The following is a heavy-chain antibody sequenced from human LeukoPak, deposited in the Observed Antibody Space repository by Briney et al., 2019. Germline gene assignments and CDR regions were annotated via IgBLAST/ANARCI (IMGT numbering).Heavy chain of an antibody. V-gene: IGHV4-31*03. CDR2: IYYSGST. CDR1: GGSISSGGYY. J-gene: IGHJ4*02. CDR3: ARDADSYGTGLFDY. D-gene: IGHD5-18*01. Sequence: SQTLSLTCTVSGGSISSGGYYWSWIRQHPGKGLEWIGYIYYSGSTYYNPSLKSRVTISVDTSKNQSSLKLSSMTAADTAVYYCARDADSYGTGLFDYWGQGTLVTVSS.